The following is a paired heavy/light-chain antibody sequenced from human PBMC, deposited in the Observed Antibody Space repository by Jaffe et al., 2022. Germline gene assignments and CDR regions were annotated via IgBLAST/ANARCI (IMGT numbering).Light chain of an antibody. CDR2: DAS. CDR3: QQYNNWPPYT. Sequence: EIVMTQSPATLSVSPGERATLSCRASLSVGSNLAWYQQRPGQAPRLLIHDASTRATGIPARFSGSGSGTEFTLTISSLQSEDFAVYFCQQYNNWPPYTFGQGTKLEMK. CDR1: LSVGSN. V-gene: IGKV3-15*01. J-gene: IGKJ2*01.
Heavy chain of an antibody. J-gene: IGHJ5*02. V-gene: IGHV3-66*02. D-gene: IGHD6-19*01. CDR3: ASHSAGYSSGWWGWFDP. Sequence: EVQLVQSGGGLVQPGESLRLSCAASGFSVSNIYMSWVRQAPGKGLEWVSLIYSDAKTNYADSVMGRFTISRDNSKNTLYLQMNSLRVDDTAVYYCASHSAGYSSGWWGWFDPWGQGTLVTVSS. CDR1: GFSVSNIY. CDR2: IYSDAKT.